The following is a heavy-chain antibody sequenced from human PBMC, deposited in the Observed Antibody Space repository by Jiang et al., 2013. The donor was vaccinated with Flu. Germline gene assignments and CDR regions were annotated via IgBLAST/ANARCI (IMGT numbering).Heavy chain of an antibody. D-gene: IGHD3-22*01. CDR2: IYPGDSDT. CDR3: ARQPSTTYYYDSSGYLDY. J-gene: IGHJ4*02. V-gene: IGHV5-51*01. Sequence: EWMGIIYPGDSDTRYSPSFQGQVTISADKSISTAYLQWSSLKASDTAMYYCARQPSTTYYYDSSGYLDYWGQGTLVTVPS.